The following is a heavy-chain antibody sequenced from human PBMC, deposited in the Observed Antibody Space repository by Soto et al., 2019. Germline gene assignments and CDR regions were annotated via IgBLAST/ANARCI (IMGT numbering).Heavy chain of an antibody. D-gene: IGHD3-22*01. CDR1: GFTFSSYA. J-gene: IGHJ4*02. CDR2: ISGSGGST. Sequence: GGSLRLSCAASGFTFSSYAMSWVRQAPGKGLDWVSAISGSGGSTYYADSVKVRFTISRDNSKNTLYLQMNSLRAEDTAVYYCAKVYYHSSGYFDXWGQGTLVTVSX. CDR3: AKVYYHSSGYFDX. V-gene: IGHV3-23*01.